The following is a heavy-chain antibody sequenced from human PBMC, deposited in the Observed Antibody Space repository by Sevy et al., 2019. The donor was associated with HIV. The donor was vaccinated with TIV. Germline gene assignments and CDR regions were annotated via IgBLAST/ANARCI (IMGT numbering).Heavy chain of an antibody. CDR1: GFTFSSFG. J-gene: IGHJ4*01. D-gene: IGHD4-17*01. Sequence: GGSLRLSCAASGFTFSSFGMHWVRHAPGKGLEWVAVIWFDGSNTYYAGSVKGGFNISRDIAKNTLHLQMNGLIAEDTAVYYCARDLEFYDSGDYGPAFMPDFWGHGTLVTVSS. V-gene: IGHV3-33*01. CDR3: ARDLEFYDSGDYGPAFMPDF. CDR2: IWFDGSNT.